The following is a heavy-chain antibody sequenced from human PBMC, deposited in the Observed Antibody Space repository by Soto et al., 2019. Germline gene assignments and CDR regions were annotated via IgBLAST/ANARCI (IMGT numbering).Heavy chain of an antibody. J-gene: IGHJ4*02. CDR2: IYHSGST. D-gene: IGHD6-19*01. Sequence: SETLSLTCAVSGGSISSSNWWSWVRQPPEKGLEWIGEIYHSGSTNYNPSLKSRVTISVDKSKNQFSLKLSSVTAADTAVYYCARVSSGWKIRTLDYWGQGTLVTVSS. V-gene: IGHV4-4*02. CDR1: GGSISSSNW. CDR3: ARVSSGWKIRTLDY.